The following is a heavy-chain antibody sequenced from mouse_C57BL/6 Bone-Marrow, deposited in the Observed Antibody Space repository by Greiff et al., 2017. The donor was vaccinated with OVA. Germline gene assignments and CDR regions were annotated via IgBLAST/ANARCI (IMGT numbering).Heavy chain of an antibody. CDR3: ARQLRLPSWFAY. CDR2: ISDGGSYT. Sequence: EVKLVESGGGLVKPGGSLKLSCAASGFTFSSYTMSWVRQTPEKRLEWVATISDGGSYTYYPDNVKGRFTISRDNAKNNLYLQMSHLKSEDTAMYYCARQLRLPSWFAYWGQGTLVTVSA. V-gene: IGHV5-4*03. J-gene: IGHJ3*01. D-gene: IGHD3-2*02. CDR1: GFTFSSYT.